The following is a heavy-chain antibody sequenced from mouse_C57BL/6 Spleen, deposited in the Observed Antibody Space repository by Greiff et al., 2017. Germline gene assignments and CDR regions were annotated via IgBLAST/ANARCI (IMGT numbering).Heavy chain of an antibody. D-gene: IGHD2-2*01. CDR2: IHPNSGST. J-gene: IGHJ3*01. V-gene: IGHV1-64*01. CDR1: GYTFTSYW. CDR3: AREETMVTSSFDY. Sequence: VQLQQPGAELVKPGASVKLSCKASGYTFTSYWMHWVKQRPGQGLEWIGMIHPNSGSTNYNEKFKSKATLTVDKSSSTAYMQLSSLTSEDSAVYYCAREETMVTSSFDYWGQGTLVTVSA.